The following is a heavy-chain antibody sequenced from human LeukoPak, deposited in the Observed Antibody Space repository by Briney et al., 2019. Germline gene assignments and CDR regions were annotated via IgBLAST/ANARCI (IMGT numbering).Heavy chain of an antibody. D-gene: IGHD6-13*01. CDR1: GFTFSSYG. V-gene: IGHV3-30*18. Sequence: GGSLRLSCAASGFTFSSYGMHWVRQAPGKGLEWVAVISYDGSNKYYADSVKGRFTISRDNSKNTLYLQMNSLRAEDTAVYYCAKDLGYSSSWYNYYGMDVWGQGTTVTVSS. CDR2: ISYDGSNK. J-gene: IGHJ6*02. CDR3: AKDLGYSSSWYNYYGMDV.